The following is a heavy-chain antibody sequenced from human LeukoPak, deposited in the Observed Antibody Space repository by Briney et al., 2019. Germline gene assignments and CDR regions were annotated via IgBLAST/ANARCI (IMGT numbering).Heavy chain of an antibody. CDR3: AKDMAYYCTNGVCPLY. V-gene: IGHV3-43*02. CDR1: GFTFDDYA. J-gene: IGHJ4*02. Sequence: GGSLRLSCAASGFTFDDYAMHWVRQAPGKGLEWVSLISGDGGSTYYAGSVKGRFTISRDNSKNSLYLQMNSLRTEDTALYYCAKDMAYYCTNGVCPLYWGQGTLVTVSS. CDR2: ISGDGGST. D-gene: IGHD2-8*01.